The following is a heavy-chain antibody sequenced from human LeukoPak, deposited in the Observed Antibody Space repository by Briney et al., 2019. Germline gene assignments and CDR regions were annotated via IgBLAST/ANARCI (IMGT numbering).Heavy chain of an antibody. D-gene: IGHD2-2*01. Sequence: PSETLSLTCSVSGASMRNFYWSWIRQPPGGGLEWIGYIDYTGSTSYNPSLKSRVTISIDTSKNQFSLRLNSVAAADTAVYFCARGLSSTRRESDYWGQGTLVTVST. V-gene: IGHV4-59*01. CDR1: GASMRNFY. CDR3: ARGLSSTRRESDY. J-gene: IGHJ4*02. CDR2: IDYTGST.